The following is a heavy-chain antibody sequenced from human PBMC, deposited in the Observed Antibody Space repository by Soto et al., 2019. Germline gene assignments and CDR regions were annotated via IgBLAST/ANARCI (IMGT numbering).Heavy chain of an antibody. CDR2: INPSGGST. J-gene: IGHJ4*02. D-gene: IGHD3-22*01. CDR3: ARAQYYYDSSGYSSHSDY. V-gene: IGHV1-46*01. CDR1: GYTFTSYY. Sequence: RASVKVSCKASGYTFTSYYMHWVRQAPGQGLEWMGIINPSGGSTSYAQKFQGRVTMTRDTSTSTVYMELSSLRSEDTAVYYCARAQYYYDSSGYSSHSDYWGQGXLVTVYS.